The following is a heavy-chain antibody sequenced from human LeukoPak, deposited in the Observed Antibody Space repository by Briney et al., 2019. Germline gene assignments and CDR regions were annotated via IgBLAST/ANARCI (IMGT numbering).Heavy chain of an antibody. CDR2: IIPIFGTA. Sequence: ASVKVSCKASGGTFSSYAISWVRQAPGQGLEWMGGIIPIFGTANYAQKFQGRVTITADKSTSTAYMELSSLRSEDTAVYYCARDPPRYCSSTSCPDYFDYWGQGTLVTVSS. CDR3: ARDPPRYCSSTSCPDYFDY. D-gene: IGHD2-2*01. CDR1: GGTFSSYA. V-gene: IGHV1-69*06. J-gene: IGHJ4*02.